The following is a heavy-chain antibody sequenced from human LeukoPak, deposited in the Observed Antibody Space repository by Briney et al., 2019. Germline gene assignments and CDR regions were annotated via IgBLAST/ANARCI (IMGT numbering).Heavy chain of an antibody. J-gene: IGHJ4*02. CDR2: MNPNSGNT. CDR1: GYTFTSYD. CDR3: ARRGTVTTSWDY. Sequence: GASVKVSCKASGYTFTSYDINWVRQATGQGLEWMGWMNPNSGNTGYAQKFQGRVTMTRNTSISTAYMELSSLRSEDTAVYYCARRGTVTTSWDYWGQGTLVTVSS. D-gene: IGHD4-17*01. V-gene: IGHV1-8*01.